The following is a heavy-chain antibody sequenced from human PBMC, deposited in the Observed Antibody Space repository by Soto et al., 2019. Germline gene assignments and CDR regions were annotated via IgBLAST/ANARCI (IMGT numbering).Heavy chain of an antibody. V-gene: IGHV3-48*02. CDR1: GFTFSTYS. Sequence: EVQLVESGGGLVQPGGSLRVSCAASGFTFSTYSMNWVRQAPGKGLEWVSYMSSRSLTIYYTDSVEGRFTISRDNAKNSLYLQMNSLRDEDTSVYYCARGGSSADNGMDVWGQGTTVTVSS. J-gene: IGHJ6*02. D-gene: IGHD3-16*01. CDR3: ARGGSSADNGMDV. CDR2: MSSRSLTI.